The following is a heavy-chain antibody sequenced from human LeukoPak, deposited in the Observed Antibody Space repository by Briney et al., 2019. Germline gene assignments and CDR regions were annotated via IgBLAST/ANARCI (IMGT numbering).Heavy chain of an antibody. Sequence: AGGSLRLSCAASGFPFSDDWMNWVRQAPGKGLEWVSSITSSSSYIYYADSVKGRFTISRDNAKNSLYLQMNSLRSEDTAVYYCAVDQGYDSGFYFDYWGQGTLVTVSS. D-gene: IGHD3-22*01. CDR1: GFPFSDDW. CDR2: ITSSSSYI. CDR3: AVDQGYDSGFYFDY. V-gene: IGHV3-21*04. J-gene: IGHJ4*02.